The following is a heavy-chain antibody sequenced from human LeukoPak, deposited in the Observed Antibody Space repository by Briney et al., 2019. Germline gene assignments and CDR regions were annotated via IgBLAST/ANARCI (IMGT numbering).Heavy chain of an antibody. CDR1: GYTFTSYG. Sequence: ASVKVSCKASGYTFTSYGISWVRQAPGQGLEWMGWISAYNGNTSYAQKLQGRVTMTTDTSTSTAYMELRSLRSDDTAVYYCARASQFIAVAGNYDYWGQGTLVTVPS. CDR3: ARASQFIAVAGNYDY. J-gene: IGHJ4*02. CDR2: ISAYNGNT. V-gene: IGHV1-18*01. D-gene: IGHD6-19*01.